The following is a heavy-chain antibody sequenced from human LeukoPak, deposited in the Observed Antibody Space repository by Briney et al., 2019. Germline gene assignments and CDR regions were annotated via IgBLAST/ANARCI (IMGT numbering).Heavy chain of an antibody. Sequence: SETPSLTCTVSGGSISSYYWSWIRQPPGKGLEWMGYISYSGSTNYNPSLKSRVTISLDTSKNQVSLKLSSVTAADTAVYYCARDRGITVAGRGYWYFDLWGRGTLVTVSS. V-gene: IGHV4-59*01. CDR3: ARDRGITVAGRGYWYFDL. D-gene: IGHD6-19*01. CDR1: GGSISSYY. CDR2: ISYSGST. J-gene: IGHJ2*01.